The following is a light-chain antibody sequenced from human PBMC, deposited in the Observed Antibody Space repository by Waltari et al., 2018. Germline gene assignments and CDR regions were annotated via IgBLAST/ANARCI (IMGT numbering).Light chain of an antibody. V-gene: IGLV8-61*01. J-gene: IGLJ3*02. CDR1: SGSLSTPSY. CDR2: KGS. Sequence: QTVVTQEPSLSVSPGGTVTLPCVLTSGSLSTPSYASWYQQPPGQPPRTLVYKGSSRSSGVPDRFSGSILGNKAALTITGAQADDESNYYCSVYMGSGIWVFGGGTKLTVL. CDR3: SVYMGSGIWV.